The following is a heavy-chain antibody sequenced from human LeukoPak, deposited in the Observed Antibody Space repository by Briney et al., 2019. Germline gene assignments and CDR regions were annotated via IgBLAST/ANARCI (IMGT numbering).Heavy chain of an antibody. D-gene: IGHD1-14*01. CDR3: AREEGRSAFDI. CDR2: ISSSGSTI. J-gene: IGHJ3*02. Sequence: GGSLRFSCAASGFTFSYYYMSWIRQAPGKVLEWVSYISSSGSTIYYADSVKGRFTISRDNAKNSLHLQMNSLRAEDTAVYYCAREEGRSAFDIWGQGTMVTVSS. CDR1: GFTFSYYY. V-gene: IGHV3-11*01.